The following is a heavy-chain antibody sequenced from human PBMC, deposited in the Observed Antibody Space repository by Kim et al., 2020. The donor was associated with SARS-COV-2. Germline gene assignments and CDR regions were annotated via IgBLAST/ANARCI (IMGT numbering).Heavy chain of an antibody. CDR3: ARNMDV. CDR2: GSGK. Sequence: GSGKNYVDSVKGRFTISRDHAKNSLYLQMNRLRAEDTALYYCARNMDVWGQGTTVTVSS. V-gene: IGHV3-7*03. J-gene: IGHJ6*02.